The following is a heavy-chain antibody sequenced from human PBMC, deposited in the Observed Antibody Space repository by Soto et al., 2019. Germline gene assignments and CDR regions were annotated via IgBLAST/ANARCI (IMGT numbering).Heavy chain of an antibody. CDR1: GGSFSGYY. CDR3: ARGRMYYDILTGFYHYYGMDV. Sequence: SETLSLTCAVYGGSFSGYYWSWIRQPPGKGLEWIGEINHSGSTNYNPSLKSRVTISVDTSKNQFSLKLSSVTAADTAVYYCARGRMYYDILTGFYHYYGMDVWGQGTTVT. CDR2: INHSGST. J-gene: IGHJ6*02. V-gene: IGHV4-34*01. D-gene: IGHD3-9*01.